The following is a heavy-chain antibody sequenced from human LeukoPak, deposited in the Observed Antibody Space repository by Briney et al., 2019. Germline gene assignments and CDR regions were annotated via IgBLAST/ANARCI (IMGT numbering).Heavy chain of an antibody. CDR3: AKGAAFYGSGSPYFDY. CDR1: GFTFSNFW. V-gene: IGHV3-7*03. J-gene: IGHJ4*02. Sequence: LPGGSLRLSCAASGFTFSNFWMSWVRQAPGKGLEWVANINQDGSEKNYVDSVKGRFTISRDNSKNTLYLQMNSLRAEDTAVYYCAKGAAFYGSGSPYFDYWGQGTLVTVSS. CDR2: INQDGSEK. D-gene: IGHD3-10*01.